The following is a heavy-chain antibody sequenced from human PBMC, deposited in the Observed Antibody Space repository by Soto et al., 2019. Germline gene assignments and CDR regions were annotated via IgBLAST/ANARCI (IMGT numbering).Heavy chain of an antibody. CDR2: IRNKVNSYAT. J-gene: IGHJ2*01. CDR3: ARPSDSADYDWFFDL. CDR1: GFTVSSNY. Sequence: GGSLRLSCAASGFTVSSNYMSWVRQAPGKGLEWIGRIRNKVNSYATIYAASVKGRFTISRDDSENTAYLQMNSLKTEDTAVYYCARPSDSADYDWFFDLWGRGTLVTVSS. V-gene: IGHV3-73*01. D-gene: IGHD4-17*01.